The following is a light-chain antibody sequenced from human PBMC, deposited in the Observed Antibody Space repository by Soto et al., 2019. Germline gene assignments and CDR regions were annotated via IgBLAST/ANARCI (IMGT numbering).Light chain of an antibody. CDR2: GAS. CDR1: QSVSSSY. V-gene: IGKV3-20*01. Sequence: EIVLTHSPATLSLSPCERATLSSSASQSVSSSYLAWYQQKPGQAPRLLIYGASSRATGIPDRFGGSGSGTDFTLTISRLQSEDFAVYYCQQYGSSPLRTFGGGTKVDIK. J-gene: IGKJ4*02. CDR3: QQYGSSPLRT.